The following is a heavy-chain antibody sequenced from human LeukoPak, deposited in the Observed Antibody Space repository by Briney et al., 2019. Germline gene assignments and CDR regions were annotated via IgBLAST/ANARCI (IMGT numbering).Heavy chain of an antibody. CDR2: ISYDGSNK. J-gene: IGHJ2*01. CDR3: AKAGEAYQLLSMYFDL. V-gene: IGHV3-30*18. D-gene: IGHD2-2*01. Sequence: GGSLRLSCAASGFTFSSYGMHWVRQAPGKGLEWVAVISYDGSNKYYADSVKGRFTISRDNSKNTLYLQMNSLRAEDTAVYYCAKAGEAYQLLSMYFDLWGRGTLVTVSS. CDR1: GFTFSSYG.